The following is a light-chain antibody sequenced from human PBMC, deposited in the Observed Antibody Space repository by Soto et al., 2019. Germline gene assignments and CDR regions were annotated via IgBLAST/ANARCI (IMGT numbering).Light chain of an antibody. CDR1: QVMXTS. CDR3: QQLFNAPIT. Sequence: TQSASFLSPSIGESGSITCRASQVMXTSLARYQVQPGKAPKPMIDHXSTLETGGPSRLSATVSVIEVSLTITRLQPEEFAAYYCQQLFNAPITFGQGTRLDIK. V-gene: IGKV1-9*01. CDR2: HXS. J-gene: IGKJ5*01.